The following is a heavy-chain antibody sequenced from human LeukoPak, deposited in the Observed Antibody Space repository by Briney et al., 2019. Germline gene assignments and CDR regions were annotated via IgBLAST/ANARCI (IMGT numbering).Heavy chain of an antibody. Sequence: ASVKVSCKASGYTFTGYYMHWVRQAPGKGLEWMGGFDPEDGETIYAQKFQDRVTMTEDTSTDTAYMELSSLRSEDTAVYYCATWAMTTVTYAFDIWGQGTMVTVSS. J-gene: IGHJ3*02. CDR3: ATWAMTTVTYAFDI. CDR2: FDPEDGET. V-gene: IGHV1-24*01. CDR1: GYTFTGYY. D-gene: IGHD4-17*01.